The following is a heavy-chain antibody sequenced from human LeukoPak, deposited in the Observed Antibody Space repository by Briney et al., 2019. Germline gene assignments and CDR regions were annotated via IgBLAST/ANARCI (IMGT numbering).Heavy chain of an antibody. CDR1: GGSISSYY. CDR3: WGYDYVWGSYRYDY. D-gene: IGHD3-16*02. J-gene: IGHJ4*02. Sequence: SETLSLTCTVSGGSISSYYWSWIRQPAGKGLEWIGRIYTSGSTNYNPSLKSRVTMSVDTSKNQFPLKLSSVTAADTAVYYCWGYDYVWGSYRYDYWGQGTLVTVSS. CDR2: IYTSGST. V-gene: IGHV4-4*07.